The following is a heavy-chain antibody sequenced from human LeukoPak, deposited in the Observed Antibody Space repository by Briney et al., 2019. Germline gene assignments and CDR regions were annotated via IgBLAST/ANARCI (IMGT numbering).Heavy chain of an antibody. CDR2: IIPLFGTA. CDR1: GGTFRSFA. Sequence: ASVKVSCKASGGTFRSFAISWVRQAPGQGLEWMGGIIPLFGTAHYAQKFQGRVTITADESTSTAYMELSSLRSEDTAVYYCARENEYGSGSYADYWGQGTLVTVSS. J-gene: IGHJ4*02. D-gene: IGHD3-10*01. V-gene: IGHV1-69*13. CDR3: ARENEYGSGSYADY.